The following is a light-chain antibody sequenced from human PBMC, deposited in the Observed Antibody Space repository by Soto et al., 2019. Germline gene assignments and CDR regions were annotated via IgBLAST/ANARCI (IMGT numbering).Light chain of an antibody. CDR3: TSYTSSSTYL. J-gene: IGLJ1*01. CDR1: SSDVGAYDF. Sequence: QSVLTQPASVSLSPGQSITMSCTGSSSDVGAYDFVSWYQQHPGKAPKFIIYGVYNRPSGVSARFSGSKSGNTASLTISGLRPEDEADYYCTSYTSSSTYLFGTGTKVTVL. CDR2: GVY. V-gene: IGLV2-14*01.